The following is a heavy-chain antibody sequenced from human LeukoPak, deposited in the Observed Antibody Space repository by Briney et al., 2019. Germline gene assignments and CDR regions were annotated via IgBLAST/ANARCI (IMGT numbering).Heavy chain of an antibody. J-gene: IGHJ4*02. D-gene: IGHD1-20*01. CDR2: ISSSSSYI. V-gene: IGHV3-21*01. CDR3: ARDKNNWTHFDY. Sequence: PGGSLRLSCAASGFTFSSYSMNWVRQAPGKGLEWVSSISSSSSYIYYADSVKGRFTISRDNAKNSLYLQMNSLRAEDTAVYYCARDKNNWTHFDYGGQGPLVTVSS. CDR1: GFTFSSYS.